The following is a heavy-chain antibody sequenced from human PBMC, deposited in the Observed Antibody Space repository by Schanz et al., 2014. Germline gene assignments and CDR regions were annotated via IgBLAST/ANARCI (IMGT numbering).Heavy chain of an antibody. CDR3: ARVARRTRVVPLYFDY. J-gene: IGHJ4*02. CDR2: INHGGST. D-gene: IGHD2-2*01. CDR1: GGSFSGYY. V-gene: IGHV4-34*01. Sequence: QVQLQQWGAGLLKPSETLSLTCAVYGGSFSGYYWSWIRQPPGKGLEWIAEINHGGSTNYNPSLKSRVTISVDTSKNQFSLKLRSVTAADTAVYYCARVARRTRVVPLYFDYWGQGTLVTVSS.